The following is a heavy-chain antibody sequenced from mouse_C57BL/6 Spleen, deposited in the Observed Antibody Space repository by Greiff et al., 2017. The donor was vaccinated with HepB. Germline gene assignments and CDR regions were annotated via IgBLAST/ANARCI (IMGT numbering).Heavy chain of an antibody. J-gene: IGHJ4*01. D-gene: IGHD1-1*01. Sequence: VQLQQSGAELARPGASVKLSCKASGYTFTSYGISWVKQRTGQGLEWIGEIYPRSGNTYYNEKFKGKATLTADKSSSTAYMELRSLTSEDSAVYFCARHPHYGRNYAMDYWGEGTSVTVSS. CDR2: IYPRSGNT. CDR3: ARHPHYGRNYAMDY. CDR1: GYTFTSYG. V-gene: IGHV1-81*01.